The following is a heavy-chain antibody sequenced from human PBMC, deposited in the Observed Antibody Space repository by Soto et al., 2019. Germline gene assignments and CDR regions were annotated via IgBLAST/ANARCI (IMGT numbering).Heavy chain of an antibody. CDR2: LYYGGST. CDR3: AGTLRDEGDYVLNFDY. J-gene: IGHJ4*02. D-gene: IGHD4-17*01. CDR1: VGSVSSSSDY. V-gene: IGHV4-39*01. Sequence: QLQLQESGPGLVKPSEPLSLTCTVSVGSVSSSSDYWGCIRQPPGKGLEWLGSLYYGGSTYYNPSHTSRVTISEDASKNQFSLKLSSVTAADTAVYYCAGTLRDEGDYVLNFDYWGQGTLVTVSS.